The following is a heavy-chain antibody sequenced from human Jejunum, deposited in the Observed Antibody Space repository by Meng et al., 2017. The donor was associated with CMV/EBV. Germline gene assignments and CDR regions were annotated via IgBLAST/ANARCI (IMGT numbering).Heavy chain of an antibody. J-gene: IGHJ6*02. CDR3: ARSVDGMDV. Sequence: SLPCAVYSASFSDYYWSWIRQPPGKGLEWIGEIYHSGTTNYNPSLKSRVTISVDTSKNQFSLKLTSVTAADTAVYYCARSVDGMDVWGQGTTVTVSS. CDR1: SASFSDYY. CDR2: IYHSGTT. V-gene: IGHV4-34*01.